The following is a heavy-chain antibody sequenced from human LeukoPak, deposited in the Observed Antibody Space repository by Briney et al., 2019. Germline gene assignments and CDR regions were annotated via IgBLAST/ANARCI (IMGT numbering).Heavy chain of an antibody. J-gene: IGHJ3*02. CDR3: AKADATTGGAFDI. D-gene: IGHD1-1*01. CDR1: GFIFKNYA. Sequence: PGGSLRLSCAASGFIFKNYAMSWVRQAPGKGLEWVSIISGTSDTKQYGDSVRGRFTTSRDNPRNTLYLQMNSLGADDTAVYYCAKADATTGGAFDIWGQGTMVTVSS. CDR2: ISGTSDTK. V-gene: IGHV3-23*01.